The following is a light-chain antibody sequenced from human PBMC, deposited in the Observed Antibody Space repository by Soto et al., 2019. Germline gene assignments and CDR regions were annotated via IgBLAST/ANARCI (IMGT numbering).Light chain of an antibody. CDR2: AAS. CDR1: QSISSY. Sequence: DIQMTQSPSSLSASVGDRVTITCRASQSISSYLNWYQQKPGKAPKLLIYAASSLQSGVPSRFSGSGYGTDFTLTITSLQTDDFGTYHCQQSYRTPTFGQGTRLEIK. J-gene: IGKJ5*01. V-gene: IGKV1-39*01. CDR3: QQSYRTPT.